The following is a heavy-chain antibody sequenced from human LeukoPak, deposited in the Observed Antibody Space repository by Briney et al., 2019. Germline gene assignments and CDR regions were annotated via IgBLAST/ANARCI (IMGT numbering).Heavy chain of an antibody. CDR2: ISSSGSTI. D-gene: IGHD3-3*01. CDR1: GFTFSDYY. Sequence: GGSLRLSXVASGFTFSDYYMSWISQAPGKGLEWVSYISSSGSTIYYADSVKGRFTISRDNAKNSLYLQMNSLRAEDTAVYYCARSTPDFWSGYSANWFDPWGQGTLVTVSS. CDR3: ARSTPDFWSGYSANWFDP. V-gene: IGHV3-11*04. J-gene: IGHJ5*02.